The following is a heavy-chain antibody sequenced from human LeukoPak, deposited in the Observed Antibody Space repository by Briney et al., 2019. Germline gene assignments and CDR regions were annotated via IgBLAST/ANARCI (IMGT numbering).Heavy chain of an antibody. D-gene: IGHD4-17*01. CDR1: GGSISTYY. Sequence: SETLSLTCTVSGGSISTYYWTWIRQPPGKGLEWIGYIYYTGSTNYNPSLKSRVTISVDTSKIQFSLKLSSVTAADTAVYYCARAPTVTFFDYWGQGTLVTVSS. J-gene: IGHJ4*02. CDR2: IYYTGST. V-gene: IGHV4-59*01. CDR3: ARAPTVTFFDY.